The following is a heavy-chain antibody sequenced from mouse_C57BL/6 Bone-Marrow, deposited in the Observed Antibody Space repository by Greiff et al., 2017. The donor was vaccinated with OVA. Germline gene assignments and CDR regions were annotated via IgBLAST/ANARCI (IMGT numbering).Heavy chain of an antibody. Sequence: EVHLVESGGDLVKPGGSLKLSCAASGFTFSSYGMSWVRQTPDKRLEWVATISSGGSYTYYPDSVKGRFTISRDNAKNTLYLQMSSLKSEDTAMYYCARRSPPLYYCAMDNGGQGTSVTVSS. D-gene: IGHD2-1*01. V-gene: IGHV5-6*01. J-gene: IGHJ4*01. CDR1: GFTFSSYG. CDR3: ARRSPPLYYCAMDN. CDR2: ISSGGSYT.